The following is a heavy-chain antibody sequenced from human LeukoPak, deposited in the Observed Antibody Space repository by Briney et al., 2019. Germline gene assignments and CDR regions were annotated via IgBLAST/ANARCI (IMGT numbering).Heavy chain of an antibody. CDR3: ARDPTARIAVAGADY. J-gene: IGHJ4*02. CDR2: INPNSGGT. Sequence: GASVKVSCKASGYTFTGYYMHWVRQAPGQGLEWMGRINPNSGGTNYAQKFQGRVTMTRDTSIGTAYMELSRLRSDDTAVYYCARDPTARIAVAGADYWGQGTLVTVSS. CDR1: GYTFTGYY. D-gene: IGHD6-19*01. V-gene: IGHV1-2*06.